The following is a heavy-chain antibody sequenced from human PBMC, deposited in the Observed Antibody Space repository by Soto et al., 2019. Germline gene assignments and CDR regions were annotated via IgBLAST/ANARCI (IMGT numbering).Heavy chain of an antibody. CDR2: ISYDGSNK. D-gene: IGHD5-18*01. J-gene: IGHJ4*02. CDR1: GFTFSSYG. V-gene: IGHV3-30*03. Sequence: QVQLVESGGGVVQPGRSLRLSCAASGFTFSSYGMHWVRQAPGKGLEWVAVISYDGSNKYYADSVKGRFTISRDNSKNTLYLQMNSLRAEDTAVYYCATGYSYGDAYYFDYWGQGTLVTVSS. CDR3: ATGYSYGDAYYFDY.